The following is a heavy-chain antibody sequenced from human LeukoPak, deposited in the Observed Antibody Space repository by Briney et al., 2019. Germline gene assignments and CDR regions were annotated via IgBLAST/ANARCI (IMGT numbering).Heavy chain of an antibody. CDR3: ARGHQLLLVYYYYYMDV. CDR2: MNPNSGNT. J-gene: IGHJ6*03. V-gene: IGHV1-8*01. CDR1: GYTFTSYD. D-gene: IGHD2-2*01. Sequence: ASVKVSCKASGYTFTSYDINWVRQATGQGLEWMGWMNPNSGNTGYAQKFQGRVTMTRNTSISTAYMELSSLRSEDTVVYYCARGHQLLLVYYYYYMDVWGKGTTVTVSS.